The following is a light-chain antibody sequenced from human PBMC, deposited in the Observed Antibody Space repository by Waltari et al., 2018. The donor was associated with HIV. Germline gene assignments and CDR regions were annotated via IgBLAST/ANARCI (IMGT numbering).Light chain of an antibody. CDR2: SNN. V-gene: IGLV1-44*01. Sequence: QSVLTQPPSASGTPGQRVTIPCSGSSSNIGRNTVNWYQQLPRTAPKHLIYSNNQRPSGVPDRFSGSKSGTSASLAISGLQSEDEADYYCAAWDDSLNGYVFGTGTKVTVL. CDR3: AAWDDSLNGYV. CDR1: SSNIGRNT. J-gene: IGLJ1*01.